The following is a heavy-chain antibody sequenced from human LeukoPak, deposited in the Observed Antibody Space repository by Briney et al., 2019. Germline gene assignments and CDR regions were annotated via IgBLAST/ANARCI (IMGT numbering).Heavy chain of an antibody. CDR1: GYTFTTYA. J-gene: IGHJ4*02. D-gene: IGHD4-17*01. CDR2: IDTNTGNP. V-gene: IGHV7-4-1*02. CDR3: ARDLGGGGYGDYLAY. Sequence: ASVKASCKASGYTFTTYAMNWVRQAPGQGLEWMGWIDTNTGNPTYAQDFTGRFVFSLDTSVSTAYLQISSLKAEDTAVYYCARDLGGGGYGDYLAYWGQGTLVTVSS.